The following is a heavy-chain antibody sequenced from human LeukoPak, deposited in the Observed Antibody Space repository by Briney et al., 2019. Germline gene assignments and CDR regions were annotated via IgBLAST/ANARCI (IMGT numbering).Heavy chain of an antibody. D-gene: IGHD4-11*01. CDR2: IYYSGST. J-gene: IGHJ4*02. Sequence: PSETLSLTCTVSGGSISSSYFWGWIRQPPGKGLEWIGNIYYSGSTYYNPSLKSRVTISVDTSKNQFSLKLSSVTAADTAVYYCARQTFYSNSKYYFDYWGQGTLVTVSS. CDR1: GGSISSSYF. CDR3: ARQTFYSNSKYYFDY. V-gene: IGHV4-39*01.